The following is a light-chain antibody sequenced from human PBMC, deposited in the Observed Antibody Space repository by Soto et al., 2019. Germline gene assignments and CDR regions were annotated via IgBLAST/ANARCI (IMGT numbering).Light chain of an antibody. CDR3: AAWNDSLNGHV. Sequence: QSVLTQPHSASGTPGQRVTISCSGSSSNIGTSSVHWFQQLPGTAPKLLISTTNQRPSGVPERFSGSKSGTSASLAISGLQSEDVADYYCAAWNDSLNGHVFGTGTKVTV. J-gene: IGLJ1*01. CDR1: SSNIGTSS. CDR2: TTN. V-gene: IGLV1-44*01.